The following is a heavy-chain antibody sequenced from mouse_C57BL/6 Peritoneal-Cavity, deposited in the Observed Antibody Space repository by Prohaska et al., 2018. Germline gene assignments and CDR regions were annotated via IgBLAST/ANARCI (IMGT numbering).Heavy chain of an antibody. CDR3: ARGRTGFDY. J-gene: IGHJ2*01. CDR2: INPYNGDT. V-gene: IGHV1-20*01. Sequence: HGKSLEWIGRINPYNGDTFYNQKFKGKATLTVDKSSSTAHMELRSLTSEDSAVYYCARGRTGFDYWGQGTTLTVSS.